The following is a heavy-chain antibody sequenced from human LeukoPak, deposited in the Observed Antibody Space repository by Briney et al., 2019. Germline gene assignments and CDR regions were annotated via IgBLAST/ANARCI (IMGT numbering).Heavy chain of an antibody. CDR3: ARDAYGSDY. CDR1: GYTFTSYH. D-gene: IGHD3-10*01. Sequence: ASVKVSCKASGYTFTSYHIHWVRQAPGHGLEWMGRIIPSGGATTYAQKFQGRVTMTSDTSTTTVYMELSSLRSEDTAMYYCARDAYGSDYWGQGTLVTVSS. CDR2: IIPSGGAT. J-gene: IGHJ4*02. V-gene: IGHV1-46*01.